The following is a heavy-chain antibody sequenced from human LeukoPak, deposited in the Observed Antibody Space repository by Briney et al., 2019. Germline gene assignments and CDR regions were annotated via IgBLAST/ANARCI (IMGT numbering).Heavy chain of an antibody. D-gene: IGHD2-21*01. CDR3: ARDLYSYMDV. J-gene: IGHJ6*04. CDR2: IYYSGST. V-gene: IGHV4-59*01. Sequence: SETLSPTRTVSGGSISSYYWSWIRQPPGKGLEWIGYIYYSGSTNYNPSLKSRVTISVDTSKNQFSLKLSSVTAADTAVYYCARDLYSYMDVWGKGTTVTISS. CDR1: GGSISSYY.